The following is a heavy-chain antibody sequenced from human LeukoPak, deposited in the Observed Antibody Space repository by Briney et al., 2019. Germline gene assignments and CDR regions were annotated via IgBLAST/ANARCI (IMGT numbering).Heavy chain of an antibody. V-gene: IGHV1-8*01. CDR3: ARVMSSYDFWSGTYYYGMDV. CDR2: MNPNSGNT. CDR1: GYTFTSYD. Sequence: EASVKVSCKASGYTFTSYDINWVRQATGQGLEWMGWMNPNSGNTGYAQKFQGRVTMTRNTSISTAYMELSSLRSEDTAVYYCARVMSSYDFWSGTYYYGMDVRGQGTTVTVSS. D-gene: IGHD3-3*01. J-gene: IGHJ6*02.